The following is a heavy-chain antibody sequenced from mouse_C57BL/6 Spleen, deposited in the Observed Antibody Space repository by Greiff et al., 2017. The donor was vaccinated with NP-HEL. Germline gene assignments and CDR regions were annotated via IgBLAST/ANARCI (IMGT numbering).Heavy chain of an antibody. CDR3: EREGMIWRAFDY. J-gene: IGHJ2*01. CDR1: GYSITSGYY. CDR2: ISYDGSN. V-gene: IGHV3-6*01. Sequence: EVQLQQSGPGLVKPSQSLSLTCSVTGYSITSGYYWNWIRQFPGNKLEWMGYISYDGSNNYNPSLKNRISITRDTSKNQFFLKLNSVTTEDTATYYCEREGMIWRAFDYWGQGTTLTVSS. D-gene: IGHD1-1*02.